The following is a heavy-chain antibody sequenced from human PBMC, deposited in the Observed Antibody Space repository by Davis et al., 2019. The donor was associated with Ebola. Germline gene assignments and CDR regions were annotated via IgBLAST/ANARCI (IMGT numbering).Heavy chain of an antibody. CDR3: ARPVAGTRDAFDI. D-gene: IGHD6-19*01. Sequence: ASVKVSCKASGYTFTSYGISWVRQAPGQGLEWMGWISAYNGNTNYAQKLQGRVTMTTDTSTSTVYMELSSLRSEDTAVYYCARPVAGTRDAFDIWGRGTMVTVSS. CDR2: ISAYNGNT. CDR1: GYTFTSYG. J-gene: IGHJ3*02. V-gene: IGHV1-18*01.